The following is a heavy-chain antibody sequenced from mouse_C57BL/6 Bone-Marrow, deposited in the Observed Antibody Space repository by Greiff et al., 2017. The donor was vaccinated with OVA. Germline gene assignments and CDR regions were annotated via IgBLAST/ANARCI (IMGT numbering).Heavy chain of an antibody. J-gene: IGHJ3*01. V-gene: IGHV1-76*01. D-gene: IGHD2-10*02. Sequence: VQVVESGAELVRPGASVKLSCKASGYTFTDYYINWVKQRPGQGLEWIARIYPGSGNTYYNEKFKGKATLTAEKSSSTAYMQLSSLTSEDSAVYFCARGGYGNGAYWGQGTLVTVSA. CDR1: GYTFTDYY. CDR2: IYPGSGNT. CDR3: ARGGYGNGAY.